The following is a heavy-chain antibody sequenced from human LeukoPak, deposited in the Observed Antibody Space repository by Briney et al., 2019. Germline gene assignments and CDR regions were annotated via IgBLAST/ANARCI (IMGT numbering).Heavy chain of an antibody. V-gene: IGHV4-34*01. CDR2: IKESEAT. CDR1: GGSLSGYY. Sequence: SQTLSLTCAVYGGSLSGYYWTWIRQPPGKGLEWVGEIKESEATNYNASLKSRVTISIDTSKNQFSLKLTSVTAADTAVYYCAREGVRNVHNPLGYWGQGTLVTVRS. J-gene: IGHJ4*02. D-gene: IGHD5-24*01. CDR3: AREGVRNVHNPLGY.